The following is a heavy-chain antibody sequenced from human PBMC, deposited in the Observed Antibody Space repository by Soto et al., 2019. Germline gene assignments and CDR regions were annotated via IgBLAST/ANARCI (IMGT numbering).Heavy chain of an antibody. J-gene: IGHJ6*02. Sequence: SETLSLTCTVSGGSISSGGYYWSWIRQHPGKGLEWIGYIYYSGSTYYNPSLKSRVTISVDTSKNQFSLKLSSVTAADTAVYYCARDRAPQDYDFWSYYDYYGMDVWGQGTTVTVSS. V-gene: IGHV4-31*03. CDR1: GGSISSGGYY. D-gene: IGHD3-3*01. CDR3: ARDRAPQDYDFWSYYDYYGMDV. CDR2: IYYSGST.